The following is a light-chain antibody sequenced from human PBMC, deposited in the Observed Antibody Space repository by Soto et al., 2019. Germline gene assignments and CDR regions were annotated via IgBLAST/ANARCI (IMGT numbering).Light chain of an antibody. V-gene: IGLV2-8*01. Sequence: QSALTQPPSASGSPGQSVTISCTGTKSDIGVYDFVSWYQHHPGKAPRLIIYEVVQRPSGVPDRFSGSKSGNTASLTVSGLQAEDEADYYCCSFTSSNTHVFGTGTKLTVL. J-gene: IGLJ1*01. CDR3: CSFTSSNTHV. CDR2: EVV. CDR1: KSDIGVYDF.